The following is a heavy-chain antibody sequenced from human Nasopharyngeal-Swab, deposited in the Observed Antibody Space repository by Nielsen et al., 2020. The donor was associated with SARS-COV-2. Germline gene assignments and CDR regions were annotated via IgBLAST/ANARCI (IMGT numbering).Heavy chain of an antibody. D-gene: IGHD3-22*01. CDR1: GFTFGDYA. Sequence: SYTASGFTFGDYAMSWVRQAPEKGLEWVGFIRSKAYGGTTEYAASVKGRFTISRDDSKSIAYLQMNSLKTEDTAVYYCTRGYDTFDYWGQGTLVTVSS. CDR3: TRGYDTFDY. V-gene: IGHV3-49*04. CDR2: IRSKAYGGTT. J-gene: IGHJ4*02.